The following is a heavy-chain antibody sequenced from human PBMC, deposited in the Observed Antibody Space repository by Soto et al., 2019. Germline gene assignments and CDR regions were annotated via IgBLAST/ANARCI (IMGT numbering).Heavy chain of an antibody. D-gene: IGHD2-2*01. CDR1: GDSVSSNSAA. Sequence: PSQTLSLTCAISGDSVSSNSAAWNWIRQSPSRGLEWLGRTYYRSKWYNDYAVSVKSRITINPDTSKSQFSLQLNSVTPEDTAVYYCAIMGDIVVVPAAMFEDAFDIWGQGTMVTVSS. J-gene: IGHJ3*02. CDR3: AIMGDIVVVPAAMFEDAFDI. CDR2: TYYRSKWYN. V-gene: IGHV6-1*01.